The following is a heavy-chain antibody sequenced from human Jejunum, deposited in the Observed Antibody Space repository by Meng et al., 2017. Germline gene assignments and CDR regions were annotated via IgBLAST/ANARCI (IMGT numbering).Heavy chain of an antibody. CDR1: GGSFNSYL. D-gene: IGHD2-15*01. CDR3: VRGRDPMVVGELDP. J-gene: IGHJ5*02. Sequence: QEHLRQWGAGLVKPSETLSLTCGVYGGSFNSYLWNWIRQPPGKGLEWIGEINQNGRTNYNPSLESRVTISMDKSKKEFSLRLASVTAADTALYYCVRGRDPMVVGELDPWGQGTLVTVSS. CDR2: INQNGRT. V-gene: IGHV4-34*01.